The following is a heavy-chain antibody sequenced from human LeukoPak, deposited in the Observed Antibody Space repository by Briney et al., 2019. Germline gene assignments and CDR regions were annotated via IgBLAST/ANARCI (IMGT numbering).Heavy chain of an antibody. Sequence: GGSLRLSCAASGFTFSSYSMNWVRQAPGKGLEWVSSISSSSSYIYYADSVKGRFTVSRDTFENTMYLQMNSLRVEDTAVYYCARDGGSGIDYWGQGTLVTVSS. CDR1: GFTFSSYS. CDR2: ISSSSSYI. D-gene: IGHD3-10*01. CDR3: ARDGGSGIDY. V-gene: IGHV3-21*06. J-gene: IGHJ4*02.